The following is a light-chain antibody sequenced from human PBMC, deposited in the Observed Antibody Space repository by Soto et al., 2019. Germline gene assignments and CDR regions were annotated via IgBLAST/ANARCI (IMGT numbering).Light chain of an antibody. CDR2: LEGSGSF. Sequence: QSVLTQSSSASASLGSSVKLTCTLSSGHSSYIIAWHQQQPGKAPRYLMKLEGSGSFNKVSGVPDRFSGSSSGADRYLTIPHLQFEDEADYYCETWDSNTWVFGGGTKLPVL. J-gene: IGLJ3*02. CDR3: ETWDSNTWV. V-gene: IGLV4-60*02. CDR1: SGHSSYI.